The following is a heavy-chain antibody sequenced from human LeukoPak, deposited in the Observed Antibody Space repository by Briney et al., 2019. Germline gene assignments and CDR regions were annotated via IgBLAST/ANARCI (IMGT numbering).Heavy chain of an antibody. D-gene: IGHD4-17*01. CDR1: GFTFSSYS. V-gene: IGHV3-48*01. CDR2: ISSSSGTI. J-gene: IGHJ4*02. Sequence: PGGSLRLSCADSGFTFSSYSMNWVRQAPGKGLEWVSYISSSSGTIYYADSVKGRFTISRDNAENSLYLQMSSLRAEDTAVYYCARGGLRGDYWGQGTLVTVSS. CDR3: ARGGLRGDY.